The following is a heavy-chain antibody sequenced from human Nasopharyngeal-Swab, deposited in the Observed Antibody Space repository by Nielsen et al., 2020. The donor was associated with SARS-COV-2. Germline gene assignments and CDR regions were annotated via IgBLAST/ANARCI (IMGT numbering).Heavy chain of an antibody. CDR1: GFTFSRHW. V-gene: IGHV3-74*01. CDR2: TNSDGSST. D-gene: IGHD3-22*01. CDR3: TRGAVTMRDTLDI. J-gene: IGHJ3*02. Sequence: GGSLRLSCAASGFTFSRHWMHWVRQAPGKGLVWVSRTNSDGSSTGYADSVKGRFTISRDNAKNTLYLQMTSLRADDTAVYYCTRGAVTMRDTLDIWGQGTMVTVSS.